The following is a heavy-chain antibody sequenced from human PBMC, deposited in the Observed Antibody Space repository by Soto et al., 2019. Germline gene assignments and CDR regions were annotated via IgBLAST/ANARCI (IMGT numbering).Heavy chain of an antibody. D-gene: IGHD3-3*01. V-gene: IGHV1-3*01. Sequence: APVKVACKASGYTLTSYLMRRRILAPGQRLEWMGWINAGNGNTKYSQKFQGRVTITRDTSASTAYMELSSLRSEDTAVYYCARSPSRVTIFGVVRIYYYYYMDVWGKGTTVTVSS. CDR3: ARSPSRVTIFGVVRIYYYYYMDV. CDR2: INAGNGNT. J-gene: IGHJ6*03. CDR1: GYTLTSYL.